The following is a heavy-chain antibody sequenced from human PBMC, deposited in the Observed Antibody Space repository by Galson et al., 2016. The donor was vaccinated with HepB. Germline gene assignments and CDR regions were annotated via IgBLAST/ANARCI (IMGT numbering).Heavy chain of an antibody. V-gene: IGHV4-59*01. CDR3: ARDSAGSFDL. Sequence: SETLSLTCTVSGGSISTYYWNWIRQPPGKGLEWIGYIYYSGGTNYNPSLKSRVTLSVDSSKNQFSLKLTSVTAADTAVYYCARDSAGSFDLWGRGTLVTVSS. J-gene: IGHJ2*01. D-gene: IGHD3-10*01. CDR1: GGSISTYY. CDR2: IYYSGGT.